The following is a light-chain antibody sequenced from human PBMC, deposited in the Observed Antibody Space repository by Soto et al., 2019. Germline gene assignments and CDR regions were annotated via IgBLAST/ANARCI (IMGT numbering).Light chain of an antibody. CDR2: TVN. Sequence: QSALTQPASVSGSPGQSITISCTGTSSDVGGYKYVSWYQQHPGEAPKLLIYTVNNRPSGVSNRFSGSKSGNTASLTISGLQAEDEADYYCNSYTSSSSYVFGTGTKVTVL. J-gene: IGLJ1*01. V-gene: IGLV2-14*01. CDR1: SSDVGGYKY. CDR3: NSYTSSSSYV.